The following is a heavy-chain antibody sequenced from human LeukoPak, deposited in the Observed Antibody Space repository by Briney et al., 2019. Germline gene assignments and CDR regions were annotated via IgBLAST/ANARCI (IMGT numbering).Heavy chain of an antibody. CDR3: AREVDHSFDY. J-gene: IGHJ4*02. Sequence: GGSLRLSCAASGFTFSSYVMQWVRQAPGKGLEYVSAISSNGGSTYYANSVKGRFTISRDNSKNTLYLQMGSLRAEDMAVYYCAREVDHSFDYWGQGTLVTVSS. V-gene: IGHV3-64*01. CDR2: ISSNGGST. CDR1: GFTFSSYV.